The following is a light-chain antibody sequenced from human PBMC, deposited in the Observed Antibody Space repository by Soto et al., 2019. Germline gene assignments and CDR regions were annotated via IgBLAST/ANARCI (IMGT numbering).Light chain of an antibody. CDR3: SSFSSTSTIV. CDR1: SSDVGGYNY. J-gene: IGLJ2*01. V-gene: IGLV2-14*01. CDR2: EVS. Sequence: ALTQPASVSGSPGQSITISCIGSSSDVGGYNYVSWYQHHPGRVPKPMIFEVSDRPSGVSSRFSGSKSGNTAYLTISGLQAEDEADYYCSSFSSTSTIVFGGGTKLTVL.